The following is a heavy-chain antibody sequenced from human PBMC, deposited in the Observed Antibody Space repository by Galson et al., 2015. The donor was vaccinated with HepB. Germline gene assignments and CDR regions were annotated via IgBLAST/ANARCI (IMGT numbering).Heavy chain of an antibody. CDR2: IWYDGSNK. CDR3: ARGIAARPNYYGMDV. J-gene: IGHJ6*02. CDR1: GFTFSSYG. D-gene: IGHD6-6*01. Sequence: SLRLSCAASGFTFSSYGMHWVRQAPGKGLEWVAVIWYDGSNKYYADSVKGRFTISRDNSKNTLYLQMNSLRAEDTAVYYCARGIAARPNYYGMDVWGQGTTVTVSS. V-gene: IGHV3-33*01.